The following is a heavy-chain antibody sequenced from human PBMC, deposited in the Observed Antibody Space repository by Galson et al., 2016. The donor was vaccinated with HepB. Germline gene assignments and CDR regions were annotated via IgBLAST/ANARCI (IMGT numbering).Heavy chain of an antibody. CDR3: ARQDYYASSGYIDALDI. Sequence: SETLSLTCTVSGGSISSSSYYWGWIRQPPGMGLEWIGSISYSGSTYYNPSLKSRVTISVDTSKNQFSLKLSFVTAADTAGYYCARQDYYASSGYIDALDIWGQGTMRIASS. CDR2: ISYSGST. D-gene: IGHD3-22*01. CDR1: GGSISSSSYY. V-gene: IGHV4-39*01. J-gene: IGHJ3*02.